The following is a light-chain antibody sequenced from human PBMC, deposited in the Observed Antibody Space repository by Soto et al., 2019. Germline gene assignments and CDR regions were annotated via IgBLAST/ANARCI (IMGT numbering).Light chain of an antibody. V-gene: IGKV3D-20*02. CDR2: DAS. CDR3: QQRASWPPSIT. J-gene: IGKJ5*01. CDR1: QSVSSSY. Sequence: EIVLTQSPGTLSLSPGEGATLSCRASQSVSSSYLAWYQQKPGQAPRLLIHDASSRATGIPPRFSGSGSGTDFTLTINSLEPEDFAVYYCQQRASWPPSITFGQGTRLEIK.